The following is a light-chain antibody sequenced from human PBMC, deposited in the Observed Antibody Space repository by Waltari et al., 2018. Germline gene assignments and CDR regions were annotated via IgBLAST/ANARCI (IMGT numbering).Light chain of an antibody. J-gene: IGKJ1*01. Sequence: EIVLTQSPGTLSLSPGERATLSCRSSQSVNSVLAWYQLKPGQAPRLLIYGATSRATGIPDRFSGGGSGTDFSLTISRLEPEDFAIYYCQHYLRLPATFGQGTKVEIK. CDR2: GAT. V-gene: IGKV3-20*01. CDR1: QSVNSV. CDR3: QHYLRLPAT.